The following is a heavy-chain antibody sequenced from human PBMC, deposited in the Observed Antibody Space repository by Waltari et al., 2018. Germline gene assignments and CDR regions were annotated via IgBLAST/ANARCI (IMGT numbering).Heavy chain of an antibody. CDR2: ISYDGSNN. J-gene: IGHJ4*02. CDR3: ARIGPPYYFDY. CDR1: GFTFSSYA. Sequence: QVQLVESGGGVVQPGRSLRLSCAASGFTFSSYAMHWVRQAPGKGLAWVAVISYDGSNNNYADSGKGRFTSPRDNPKNTLDLQMNSLRAEDTAVYYCARIGPPYYFDYWGQGTLVTVSS. V-gene: IGHV3-30-3*01.